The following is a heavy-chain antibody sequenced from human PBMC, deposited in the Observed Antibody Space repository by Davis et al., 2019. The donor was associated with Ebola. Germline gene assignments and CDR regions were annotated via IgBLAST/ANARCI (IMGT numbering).Heavy chain of an antibody. Sequence: GESLKISCVASGFTFSSYYMHWVRQAPGKGLEWVAIIRYDGNNKNYADSLKGRFTISRDNSKNTLYLQMNNLRAEDTAVYYCAKVPYYYYMDVWGKGTTVTVSS. J-gene: IGHJ6*03. CDR3: AKVPYYYYMDV. CDR2: IRYDGNNK. V-gene: IGHV3-30*02. CDR1: GFTFSSYY.